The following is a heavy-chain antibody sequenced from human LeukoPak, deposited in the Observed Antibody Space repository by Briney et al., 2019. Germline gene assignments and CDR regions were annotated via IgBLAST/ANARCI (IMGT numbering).Heavy chain of an antibody. Sequence: GGSLRLFRVGSGFTFGNYAMNWVRQAPGKGLEGVAAISGRGGDTFYADFVKGRFTFSRDNSKHTLFLQMNSLRAEDTALYYCAKEARDILTHYYWGSQFDYWGRETLVTVSS. V-gene: IGHV3-23*01. J-gene: IGHJ4*02. CDR2: ISGRGGDT. CDR1: GFTFGNYA. CDR3: AKEARDILTHYYWGSQFDY. D-gene: IGHD3-9*01.